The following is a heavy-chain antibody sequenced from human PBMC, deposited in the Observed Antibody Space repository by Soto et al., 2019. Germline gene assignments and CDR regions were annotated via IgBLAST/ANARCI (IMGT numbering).Heavy chain of an antibody. CDR1: GFTFSSYS. J-gene: IGHJ6*03. CDR2: ISSSSSTI. Sequence: EVQLVESGGGLVQPGGSLRLSCAASGFTFSSYSMNWVRQAPGKGLEWVSYISSSSSTIYYADSVKGRFTISRDNAKNSLYLQMNSLRAEDTAVYYCARDPQSYDFWSGYYKYYYYYMDVWGKGTTATVSS. D-gene: IGHD3-3*01. V-gene: IGHV3-48*01. CDR3: ARDPQSYDFWSGYYKYYYYYMDV.